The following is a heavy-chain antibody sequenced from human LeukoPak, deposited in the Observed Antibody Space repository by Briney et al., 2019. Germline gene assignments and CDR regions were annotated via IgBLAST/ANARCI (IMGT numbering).Heavy chain of an antibody. D-gene: IGHD1-7*01. CDR2: INHSGST. J-gene: IGHJ4*02. Sequence: SETLSLTCVVYGGSFSGYYWSWIRQPPGKGLEWIGEINHSGSTNYNPSLKSRVTISVDTSKNQFSLKLRSVTAADTAVYYCARLYGNYQNYFDYWGQGTLVTVSS. CDR3: ARLYGNYQNYFDY. CDR1: GGSFSGYY. V-gene: IGHV4-34*01.